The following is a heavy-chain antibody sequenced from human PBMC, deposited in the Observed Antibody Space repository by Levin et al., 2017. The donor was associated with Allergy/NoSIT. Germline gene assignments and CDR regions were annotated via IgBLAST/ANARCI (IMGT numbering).Heavy chain of an antibody. Sequence: GESLKISCAASGSSLSAYGMHWVRQAPGKGLEWVAVISYDGNNKYYVGSVRGRFTFSRDNSKNTLYLQMNSLRPEDTAVYYCAKDRAENCESCGQTVSYFYFYGMDVWGQGTTVTVSS. CDR1: GSSLSAYG. J-gene: IGHJ6*02. CDR2: ISYDGNNK. V-gene: IGHV3-30*18. D-gene: IGHD3-22*01. CDR3: AKDRAENCESCGQTVSYFYFYGMDV.